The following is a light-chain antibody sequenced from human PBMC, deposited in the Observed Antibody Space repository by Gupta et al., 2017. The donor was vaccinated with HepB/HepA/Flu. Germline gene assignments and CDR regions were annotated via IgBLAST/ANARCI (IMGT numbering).Light chain of an antibody. CDR2: RDN. CDR1: SNNVANEG. CDR3: TAWDSSISAWV. J-gene: IGLJ3*02. V-gene: IGLV10-54*04. Sequence: QAGLTQPPSVSKGLRQTATLTCTGDSNNVANEGAAWLQQHQGHPPKLLSYRDNTRPSGISERFSASRSQTTASLTITGLQPEDEADYYCTAWDSSISAWVFGGGTKLTVL.